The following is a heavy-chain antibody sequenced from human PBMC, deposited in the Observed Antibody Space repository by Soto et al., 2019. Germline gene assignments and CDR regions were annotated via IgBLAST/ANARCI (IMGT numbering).Heavy chain of an antibody. V-gene: IGHV4-30-2*01. D-gene: IGHD1-26*01. Sequence: SETLSLTCAVSGGSISSGGYSWSWIRQPPGKGLEWIGYIFHGGSTYYNPSLKSRVTLSVDRSKKQFSLGLSSVTAAEPAVYYCARGRGSYGDFDYWGQGALVTVSS. CDR2: IFHGGST. CDR3: ARGRGSYGDFDY. CDR1: GGSISSGGYS. J-gene: IGHJ4*02.